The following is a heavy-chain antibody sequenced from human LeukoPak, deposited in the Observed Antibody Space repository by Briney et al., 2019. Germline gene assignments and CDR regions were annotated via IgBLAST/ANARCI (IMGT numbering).Heavy chain of an antibody. V-gene: IGHV6-1*01. Sequence: PSQTLSLTCAISGDSVSSNSGAWNWIRQSPSRGLEWLGRTYYRSKWYNDYAVSVKSRLTINPDTSKNQFSLHLNSVTPEDTAVYYCAGGVRGSTASFDSWGQGTLVTVSS. CDR2: TYYRSKWYN. CDR1: GDSVSSNSGA. J-gene: IGHJ4*02. CDR3: AGGVRGSTASFDS. D-gene: IGHD2-15*01.